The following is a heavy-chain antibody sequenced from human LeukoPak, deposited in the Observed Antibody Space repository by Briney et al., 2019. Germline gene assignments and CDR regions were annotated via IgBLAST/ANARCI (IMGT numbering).Heavy chain of an antibody. V-gene: IGHV3-30*02. D-gene: IGHD3-10*01. CDR1: GFTFSSYG. J-gene: IGHJ5*02. CDR2: IHYDGTNQ. CDR3: VNSGFDP. Sequence: GGSLRLSCAASGFTFSSYGTHWVRQAPGKGLEWVAFIHYDGTNQYYADSVKGRFTISRDNFKNTLYLQMNSLRVEDTALYYCVNSGFDPWGQGTLVTVSP.